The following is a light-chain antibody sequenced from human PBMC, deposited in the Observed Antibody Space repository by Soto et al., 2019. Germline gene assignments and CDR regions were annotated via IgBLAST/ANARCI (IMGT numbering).Light chain of an antibody. CDR1: QSVSSY. V-gene: IGKV3-11*01. CDR2: DAS. Sequence: EIVLTQSPATLSLSPGESATLSCRASQSVSSYLAWYQQKPGQAPRLLIYDASRRAPGIPARFSGSGSGTDFTLTISSLEPEDFAVYYCQQRSNSPVTFGQGTKVEIK. CDR3: QQRSNSPVT. J-gene: IGKJ1*01.